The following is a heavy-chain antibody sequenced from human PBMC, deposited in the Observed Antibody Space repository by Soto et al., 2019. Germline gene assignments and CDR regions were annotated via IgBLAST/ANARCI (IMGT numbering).Heavy chain of an antibody. CDR1: GFTFSSYS. CDR3: ARDRSYYYDSSGIFDY. Sequence: ASVKVSCAASGFTFSSYSMNWVRQAPGKGLEWVSYISSSSSTIYYADSVKGRFTISRDNAKNSLYLQMNSMRDEDTAVYYCARDRSYYYDSSGIFDYWGQGTLVTVSS. CDR2: ISSSSSTI. D-gene: IGHD3-22*01. J-gene: IGHJ4*02. V-gene: IGHV3-48*02.